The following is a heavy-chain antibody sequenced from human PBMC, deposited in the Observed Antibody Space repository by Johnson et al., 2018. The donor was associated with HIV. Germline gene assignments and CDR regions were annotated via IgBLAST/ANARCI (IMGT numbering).Heavy chain of an antibody. V-gene: IGHV3-13*01. J-gene: IGHJ3*02. D-gene: IGHD3-22*01. CDR1: GFTFSSYD. CDR2: IGTAGDT. CDR3: AKALHYYDRPGDAFDI. Sequence: QLVESGGGVVQPGRSLRLSCAASGFTFSSYDMHWVRQATGKGLEWVSAIGTAGDTYYPGSVKGRFTISRENAKNTLYLQMNSLRAEDTAVYYCAKALHYYDRPGDAFDIWGQGTMVTVSS.